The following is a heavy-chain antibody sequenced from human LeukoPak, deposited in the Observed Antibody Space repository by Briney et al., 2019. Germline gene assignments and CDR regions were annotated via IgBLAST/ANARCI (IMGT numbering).Heavy chain of an antibody. D-gene: IGHD2-15*01. CDR3: ARGGRSGGSCYSRDYFDY. J-gene: IGHJ4*02. V-gene: IGHV3-7*01. CDR1: GFTFSSYW. Sequence: GGSLRLSCAASGFTFSSYWMSWVRQAPGKGLEWVANIKQDGSVEYYVDSVKGRFTISRDNAKNSLYLQMNSLRAEDTAMYYCARGGRSGGSCYSRDYFDYWGQGTPVTVSS. CDR2: IKQDGSVE.